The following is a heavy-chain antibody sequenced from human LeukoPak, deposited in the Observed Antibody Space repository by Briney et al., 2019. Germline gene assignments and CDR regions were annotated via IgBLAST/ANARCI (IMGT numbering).Heavy chain of an antibody. D-gene: IGHD6-13*01. Sequence: PSETLSLTCTVSGGSISSYYWSWIRQPAGKGLEWIGRIYTSGSTNYNPSLKSRVTMSVDTSKNQFSLKLSSVTAADTAVYYCARLRDSRGLKGYYFDYWGQGTLVTVSS. CDR1: GGSISSYY. CDR2: IYTSGST. CDR3: ARLRDSRGLKGYYFDY. J-gene: IGHJ4*02. V-gene: IGHV4-4*07.